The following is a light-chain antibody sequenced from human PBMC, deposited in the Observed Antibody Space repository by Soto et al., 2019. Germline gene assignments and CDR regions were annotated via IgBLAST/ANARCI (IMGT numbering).Light chain of an antibody. CDR1: QSVSSSY. CDR3: QQNGNSPPA. Sequence: EIVLTQSPGTLSLSPGERATLSCRASQSVSSSYLAWYQQKPGQAPSLLIYSTSSRATGIPDRFSGSGSGTDFTLTISRLEPEDFAVYYCQQNGNSPPAFGPGTRVDIK. V-gene: IGKV3-20*01. J-gene: IGKJ3*01. CDR2: STS.